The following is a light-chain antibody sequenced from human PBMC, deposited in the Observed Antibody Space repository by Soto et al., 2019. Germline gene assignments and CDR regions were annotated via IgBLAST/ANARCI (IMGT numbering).Light chain of an antibody. CDR2: LGS. V-gene: IGKV2-28*01. J-gene: IGKJ1*01. CDR3: MQALQTPAT. Sequence: DIVMTQSPLSLPVTPGEPASISCRSSQSLLHSDGYNYLDWYLQKPGQSPQLLIYLGSNRASGAPDRFSGSGSGTDFTLKISRVDAEDVGVYYCMQALQTPATFGQGTKVEIK. CDR1: QSLLHSDGYNY.